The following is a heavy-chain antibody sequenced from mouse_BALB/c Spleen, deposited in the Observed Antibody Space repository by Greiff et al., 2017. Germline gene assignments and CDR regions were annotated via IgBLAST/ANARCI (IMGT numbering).Heavy chain of an antibody. Sequence: QITLKESGPGILQPSQTLSLTCSFSGFSLSTSGMGVSWIRQPSGKGLEWLAHIYWDDDKRYNPSLKSRLTISKDTSSNQVFLKITSVDTADTATYYCARRVYYDYDGYAMDYWGQGTSVTVSS. CDR2: IYWDDDK. V-gene: IGHV8-12*01. CDR1: GFSLSTSGMG. J-gene: IGHJ4*01. D-gene: IGHD2-4*01. CDR3: ARRVYYDYDGYAMDY.